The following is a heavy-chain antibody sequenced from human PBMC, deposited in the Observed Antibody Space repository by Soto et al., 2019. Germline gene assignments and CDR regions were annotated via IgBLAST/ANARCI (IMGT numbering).Heavy chain of an antibody. CDR1: GFTFSSYG. CDR2: IWYDGSNK. Sequence: QVQLVESGGGVVQPGRSLRLSCAASGFTFSSYGMHWVRQAPGKGLEWVAVIWYDGSNKYYADSVKGRFTISRDNSKNTLYLQMNSLRAEDTAVYYCARERVWFGELSSYFDYWGQGTLVTVSS. CDR3: ARERVWFGELSSYFDY. D-gene: IGHD3-10*01. V-gene: IGHV3-33*01. J-gene: IGHJ4*02.